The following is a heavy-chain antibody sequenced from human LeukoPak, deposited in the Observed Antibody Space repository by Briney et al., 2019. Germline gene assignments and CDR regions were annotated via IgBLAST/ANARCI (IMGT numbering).Heavy chain of an antibody. CDR2: INHSGST. CDR1: GYSISSGYY. CDR3: ASSYSSSRPPAFDI. D-gene: IGHD6-6*01. Sequence: SETLSLTCTVSGYSISSGYYWSWIRQPPGKGLEWIGEINHSGSTNYNPSLKSRVTISVDTSKNQFSLKLSSVTAADTAVYYCASSYSSSRPPAFDIWGQGTMVTVSS. J-gene: IGHJ3*02. V-gene: IGHV4-38-2*02.